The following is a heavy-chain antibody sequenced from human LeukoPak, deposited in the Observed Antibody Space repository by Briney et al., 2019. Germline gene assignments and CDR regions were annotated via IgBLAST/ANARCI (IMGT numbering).Heavy chain of an antibody. V-gene: IGHV4-59*01. Sequence: SETLSLNCTVSGGSISSYYWSWIRQPPGKGLEWIGYIYYSGSTNYNPSLKSRVTISVDTSKNQFSLKLSSVTAADTAVYYCARGVRSWWFDPWGQGTLVTVSS. J-gene: IGHJ5*02. CDR2: IYYSGST. CDR3: ARGVRSWWFDP. CDR1: GGSISSYY.